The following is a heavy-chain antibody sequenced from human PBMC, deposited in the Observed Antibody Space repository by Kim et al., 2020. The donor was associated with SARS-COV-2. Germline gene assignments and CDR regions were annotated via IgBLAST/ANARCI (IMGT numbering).Heavy chain of an antibody. D-gene: IGHD3-10*01. Sequence: GGSLRLSCAASGFTFSSYAMRWVRQAPGKGLEWVSAISGSGGSTYYADSVKGRFTISRDNSKNTLYLQMNSLRAEDTAVYYCAKDRVYGPGSYFRGWFDPWGQGALVTVSS. CDR3: AKDRVYGPGSYFRGWFDP. CDR2: ISGSGGST. V-gene: IGHV3-23*01. J-gene: IGHJ5*02. CDR1: GFTFSSYA.